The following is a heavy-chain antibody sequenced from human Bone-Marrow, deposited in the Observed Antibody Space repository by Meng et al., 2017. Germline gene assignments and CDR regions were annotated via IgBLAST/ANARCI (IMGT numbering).Heavy chain of an antibody. CDR3: ARARYYYGSGSYYVHYFDY. V-gene: IGHV3-11*04. Sequence: GESLKISCAASGFTFSDYYMSWIRQAPGKGLEWVSYISSSGSTIYYADSVKGRFTISRDNAKNSLYLQMNSLRAEDTAVYYCARARYYYGSGSYYVHYFDYWGQGTLVTVSS. CDR1: GFTFSDYY. J-gene: IGHJ4*02. CDR2: ISSSGSTI. D-gene: IGHD3-10*01.